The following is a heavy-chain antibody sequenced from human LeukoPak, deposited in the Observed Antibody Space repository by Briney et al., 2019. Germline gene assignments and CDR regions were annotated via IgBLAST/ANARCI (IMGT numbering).Heavy chain of an antibody. V-gene: IGHV5-51*01. Sequence: TGESPKISCKGSGYSFTSYWIGWVRQMPGKGLEWMGIIYPGDSDTRYSPSFQGQVTISADKSISTAYLQWSSLKASDTAVYYCARQGHCSGTTCYGADYWGQGTLVTVSS. CDR2: IYPGDSDT. CDR1: GYSFTSYW. CDR3: ARQGHCSGTTCYGADY. D-gene: IGHD2-2*01. J-gene: IGHJ4*02.